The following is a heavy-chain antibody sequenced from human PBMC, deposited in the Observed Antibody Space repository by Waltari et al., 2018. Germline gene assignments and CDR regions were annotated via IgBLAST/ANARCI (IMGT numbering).Heavy chain of an antibody. J-gene: IGHJ3*02. CDR3: ATGLGDSISASRPFEI. D-gene: IGHD3-3*02. Sequence: EVRLLQSGAEVKKPGTTFKISCRLSGYTLSDYYIHWIQPAPVKGLQWMGRCGPDDDQTIYAEALPARIAMTADSSRKTVYMELTSLTSDDSAVYYCATGLGDSISASRPFEIWGQGTVITVSS. CDR2: CGPDDDQT. V-gene: IGHV1-69-2*01. CDR1: GYTLSDYY.